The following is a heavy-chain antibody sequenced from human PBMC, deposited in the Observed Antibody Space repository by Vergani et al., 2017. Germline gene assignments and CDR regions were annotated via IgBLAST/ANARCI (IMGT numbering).Heavy chain of an antibody. Sequence: EVQLLESGGSLKQPGGSVRLSCAASGFTFSTYAMHWVRQAPGKGLEWVSALTGGGGSTYYADSFKGRFIISRDNSRDTLYLQMNSLRPEETATYYCVKDAGIYKNFFDSWGEGTLLTVSS. J-gene: IGHJ4*02. D-gene: IGHD1-26*01. CDR1: GFTFSTYA. CDR3: VKDAGIYKNFFDS. V-gene: IGHV3-23*01. CDR2: LTGGGGST.